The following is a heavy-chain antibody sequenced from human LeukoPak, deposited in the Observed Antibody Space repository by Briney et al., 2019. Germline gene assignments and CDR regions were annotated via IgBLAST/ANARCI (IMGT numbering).Heavy chain of an antibody. D-gene: IGHD5-18*01. Sequence: GGSLRLSCAASGFTFDDYGISWVRQAPGKGLEWVSGINWNGGSTGYADSVKGRFTISRDNSKNTLYLQMNSLRAEDTAVYYCAREKTWIQLWSPFDYWGQGTLVTVSS. CDR2: INWNGGST. J-gene: IGHJ4*02. V-gene: IGHV3-20*04. CDR3: AREKTWIQLWSPFDY. CDR1: GFTFDDYG.